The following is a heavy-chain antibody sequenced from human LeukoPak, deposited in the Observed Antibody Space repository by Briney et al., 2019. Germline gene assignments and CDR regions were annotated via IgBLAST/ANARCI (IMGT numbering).Heavy chain of an antibody. Sequence: ASVKVSCKASGYTFTGYYIHWVRQAPGQGLEWMGRINPNSGGTNYAQKFQGRVTMTRDTSISTAYIELSRLRSDDTAVYYCARAENGGYAFDYWGQGTLVTVSS. CDR3: ARAENGGYAFDY. J-gene: IGHJ4*02. D-gene: IGHD5-12*01. CDR2: INPNSGGT. V-gene: IGHV1-2*06. CDR1: GYTFTGYY.